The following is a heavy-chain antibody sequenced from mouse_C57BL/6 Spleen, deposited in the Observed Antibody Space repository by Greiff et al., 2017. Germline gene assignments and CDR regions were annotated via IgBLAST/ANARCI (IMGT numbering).Heavy chain of an antibody. D-gene: IGHD1-1*02. Sequence: EVHLVESGGDLVKPGGSLKLSCAASGFTFSSYGMSWVRQTPDKRLEWVATISSGGSYTYYPDSVKGRFTISRDNAKNTLYLQMSSLKSEDTAMYYCARHNHLLLWDFDYWGQGTTLTVSS. CDR1: GFTFSSYG. CDR3: ARHNHLLLWDFDY. V-gene: IGHV5-6*01. J-gene: IGHJ2*01. CDR2: ISSGGSYT.